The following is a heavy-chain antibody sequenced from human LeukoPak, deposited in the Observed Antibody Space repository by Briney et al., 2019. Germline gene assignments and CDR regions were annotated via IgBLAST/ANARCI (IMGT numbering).Heavy chain of an antibody. CDR2: IGDSGTLI. V-gene: IGHV3-11*04. J-gene: IGHJ4*02. D-gene: IGHD4/OR15-4a*01. CDR1: GFTFSDHY. Sequence: GGSLRLSCAASGFTFSDHYMSWIRQAPGKGLEGVSYIGDSGTLIYYPDSVKGRFTVSRDNAKNSLFLQMDSLRAEGTPVYYCARDRRPSVYGGLDNWGQGTLVTVSS. CDR3: ARDRRPSVYGGLDN.